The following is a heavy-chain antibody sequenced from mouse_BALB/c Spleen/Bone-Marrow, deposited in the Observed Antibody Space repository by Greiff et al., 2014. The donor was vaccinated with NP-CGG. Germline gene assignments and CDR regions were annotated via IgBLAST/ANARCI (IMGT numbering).Heavy chain of an antibody. D-gene: IGHD4-1*01. CDR3: ARERDLTLDY. V-gene: IGHV2-9*02. CDR1: GFSLTGYG. J-gene: IGHJ2*01. CDR2: IWAGGST. Sequence: QVQLKESGPGLVAPSQSLSITCTVSGFSLTGYGVHWVRQPPGKGLEWPGVIWAGGSTDYNSALMSRLSINKDNSKSQVFLKMNSLQTDDTAMYYCARERDLTLDYWGQGTTLTVSS.